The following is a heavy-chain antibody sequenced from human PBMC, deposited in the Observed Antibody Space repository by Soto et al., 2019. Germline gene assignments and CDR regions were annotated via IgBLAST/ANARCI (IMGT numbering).Heavy chain of an antibody. D-gene: IGHD2-2*02. V-gene: IGHV1-2*02. J-gene: IGHJ6*02. CDR1: GYTFSGYY. CDR3: ARSLTEGYCTITGCYTRPLYGMDV. Sequence: ASVKVSCKASGYTFSGYYIHWLRQAPGQGLEWMGWINPNSGGTNYAQKFQGRVTVTRDTPTSTAYMELSRLTSDDTAVYYCARSLTEGYCTITGCYTRPLYGMDVWGQGTTATVSS. CDR2: INPNSGGT.